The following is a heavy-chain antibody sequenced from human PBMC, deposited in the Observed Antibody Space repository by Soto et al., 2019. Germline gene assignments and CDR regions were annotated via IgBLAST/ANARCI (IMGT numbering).Heavy chain of an antibody. J-gene: IGHJ5*02. CDR1: GYTFTSYG. V-gene: IGHV1-18*01. Sequence: ASVKVSCKASGYTFTSYGIIWVRQAPGQGLEWMGWISAYNGNTNYAQKLQGRVTMTTDTSTSTAYMELRSLRSDDTAVYYCARDLRDYGDYHEDNWFDPWGQGTLVTVS. D-gene: IGHD4-17*01. CDR3: ARDLRDYGDYHEDNWFDP. CDR2: ISAYNGNT.